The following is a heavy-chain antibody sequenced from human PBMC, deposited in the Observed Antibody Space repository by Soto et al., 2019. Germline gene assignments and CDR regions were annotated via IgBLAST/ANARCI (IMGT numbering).Heavy chain of an antibody. CDR3: ARFGSGSSDGDP. D-gene: IGHD1-26*01. J-gene: IGHJ5*02. CDR2: IYYSGST. Sequence: PSKTLSLTCAVSGYSISNTNWWGWIRQPPGKGLEWIGYIYYSGSTYYNPSLKSRVTMSVDTSKNQFSLKLSSVTAVDTAVYYCARFGSGSSDGDPWGQGTLVTVSS. CDR1: GYSISNTNW. V-gene: IGHV4-28*01.